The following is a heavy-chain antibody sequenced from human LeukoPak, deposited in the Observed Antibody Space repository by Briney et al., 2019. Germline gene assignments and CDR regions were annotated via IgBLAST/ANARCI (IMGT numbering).Heavy chain of an antibody. CDR1: KFTFSHYG. V-gene: IGHV3-30*03. J-gene: IGHJ4*02. CDR3: ASSQVHFDY. CDR2: ISSDGSIK. Sequence: GGSLRLSCTASKFTFSHYGMQWVRQAPGKGLEWVAVISSDGSIKVYADSVKGRFTISRDNSKNTLYLQMNSLRAEDTAVYYCASSQVHFDYWGQGTLVTVSS.